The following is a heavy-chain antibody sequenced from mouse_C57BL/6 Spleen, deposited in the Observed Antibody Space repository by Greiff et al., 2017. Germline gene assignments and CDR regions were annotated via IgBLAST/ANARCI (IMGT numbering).Heavy chain of an antibody. V-gene: IGHV5-4*01. CDR2: ISDGGSYT. CDR1: GFTFSSYA. CDR3: ARLLREFAY. D-gene: IGHD1-1*01. Sequence: DVHLVESGGGLVKPGGSLKLSCAASGFTFSSYAMSWVRQTPEKRLEWVATISDGGSYTYYPDNVKGRFTISRDNAKNNLYLQMSHLKSEDTAMYYCARLLREFAYWGQGTLVTVSA. J-gene: IGHJ3*01.